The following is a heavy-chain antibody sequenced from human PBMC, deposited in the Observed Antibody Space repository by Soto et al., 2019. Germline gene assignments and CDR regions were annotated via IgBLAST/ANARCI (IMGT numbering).Heavy chain of an antibody. CDR3: ARLVNYYFGMDV. Sequence: LKISCKASDTTHWIGWVLQKPGKGLEWMGIIYPGDSDTKYSPSFQGQVTISVDKSISTAYLHWSSLKASDTATYYCARLVNYYFGMDVWGLGTTVTVSS. J-gene: IGHJ6*02. V-gene: IGHV5-51*01. CDR2: IYPGDSDT. CDR1: DTTHW.